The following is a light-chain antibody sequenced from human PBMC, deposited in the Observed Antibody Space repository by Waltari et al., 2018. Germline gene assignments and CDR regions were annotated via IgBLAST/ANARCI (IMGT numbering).Light chain of an antibody. V-gene: IGLV2-14*03. CDR3: SSSTSSSTLVI. CDR2: DVT. Sequence: QSALTQPASVSGSPGQSITISCTGTSSDVGDYNYVSWYQQHPDKAPKLMIYDVTNRPSGVSNRFSGSKSGNTASLTISGVQAEDEAEYYCSSSTSSSTLVIFGGRTKLTVL. CDR1: SSDVGDYNY. J-gene: IGLJ2*01.